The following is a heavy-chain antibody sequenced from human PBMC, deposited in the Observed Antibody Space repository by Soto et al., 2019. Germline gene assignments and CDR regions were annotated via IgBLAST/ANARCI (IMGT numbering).Heavy chain of an antibody. Sequence: GESLKISCKGSGYSFTSYWIGWVRQMPGKGLEWMGIIYPGDSDTRYSPSFQGRVTISADKSISTAYLQWSSLKASDTAMYYCARHVDTAMVTPQDAFDIWGQGTMVTVSS. CDR3: ARHVDTAMVTPQDAFDI. CDR2: IYPGDSDT. CDR1: GYSFTSYW. J-gene: IGHJ3*02. V-gene: IGHV5-51*01. D-gene: IGHD5-18*01.